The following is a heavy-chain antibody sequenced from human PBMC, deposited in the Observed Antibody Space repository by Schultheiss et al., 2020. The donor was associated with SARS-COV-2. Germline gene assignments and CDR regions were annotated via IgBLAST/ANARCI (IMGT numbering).Heavy chain of an antibody. V-gene: IGHV4-34*01. CDR2: INHSGST. CDR3: ARGLRNVAVAGTWYFDL. Sequence: SETLSLTCDVSGGSFSGYYWSWIRQPPGKGLEWIGEINHSGSTNYNPSLKSRVTISVDTSKNQFSLKLSSVTAADTAVYYCARGLRNVAVAGTWYFDLWGRCTLVTGSS. D-gene: IGHD6-19*01. CDR1: GGSFSGYY. J-gene: IGHJ2*01.